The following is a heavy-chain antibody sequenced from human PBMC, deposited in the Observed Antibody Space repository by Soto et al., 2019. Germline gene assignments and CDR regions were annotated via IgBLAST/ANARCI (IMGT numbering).Heavy chain of an antibody. V-gene: IGHV4-31*03. CDR2: IYYSGST. Sequence: TLSLNFSVSCGSINSGGYYWSWIHKHPGKGLEWIGYIYYSGSTYYNPSLKSRVTISVDTSKNQFSLKLSSVTAADTAVYYCARDVGADRYYYYGMDVWGQGTTVTVSS. D-gene: IGHD3-10*01. J-gene: IGHJ6*02. CDR3: ARDVGADRYYYYGMDV. CDR1: CGSINSGGYY.